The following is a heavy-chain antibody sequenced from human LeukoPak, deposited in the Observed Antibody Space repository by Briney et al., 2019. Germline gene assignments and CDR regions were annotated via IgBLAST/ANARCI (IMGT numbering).Heavy chain of an antibody. D-gene: IGHD3-10*01. Sequence: ASVKVSCKASGGTFSSYAISWVRQAPGQGLEWMGGIIPIFGTANYAQKFQGRVTITADESTSTAYMELSSLRSEDTAVYYCASTYYYGSGSYMQNWFDPWGQGTLVTVSS. J-gene: IGHJ5*02. CDR3: ASTYYYGSGSYMQNWFDP. V-gene: IGHV1-69*01. CDR2: IIPIFGTA. CDR1: GGTFSSYA.